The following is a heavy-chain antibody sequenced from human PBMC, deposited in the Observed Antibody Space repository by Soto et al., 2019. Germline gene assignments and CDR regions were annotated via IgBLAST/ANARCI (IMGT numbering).Heavy chain of an antibody. J-gene: IGHJ4*02. Sequence: GGSLRLSCAASGFTFSSYSMNWVRQAPGKGMEWVSSISSSSSYIYYADSEKGRFTISRDYYKKSLYLQMNSLRAEDAAVYYCARDLAANTVTTGYWGQGTLVTVSS. CDR3: ARDLAANTVTTGY. CDR2: ISSSSSYI. V-gene: IGHV3-21*01. CDR1: GFTFSSYS. D-gene: IGHD4-17*01.